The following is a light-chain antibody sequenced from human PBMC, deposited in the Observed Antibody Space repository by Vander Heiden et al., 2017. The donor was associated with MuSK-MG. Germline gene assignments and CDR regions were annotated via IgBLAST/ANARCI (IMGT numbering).Light chain of an antibody. Sequence: VAPGQTARITCERRNIGSHSVHWYQQKPGQAPVLVVADDSDRPSGIPERFSGSKSGNTATLSISRGEAGEVADYYWQVVDSSSDVVFGGGTKLTVL. CDR1: NIGSHS. V-gene: IGLV3-21*02. CDR3: QVVDSSSDVV. J-gene: IGLJ2*01. CDR2: DDS.